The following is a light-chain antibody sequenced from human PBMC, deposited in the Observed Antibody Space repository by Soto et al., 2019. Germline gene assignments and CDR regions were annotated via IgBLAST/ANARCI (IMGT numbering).Light chain of an antibody. CDR1: QSVSSSY. V-gene: IGKV3-20*01. J-gene: IGKJ5*01. CDR3: QQYGSSPPIT. Sequence: EIVLTQSPGTLSLSPGERATLSCRASQSVSSSYLAWYQQKPGQAHRLLFYGASSRATGIPDRFSGSGSGTDFTLTISRLEPEYFAVYYCQQYGSSPPITFGQGTRLEIK. CDR2: GAS.